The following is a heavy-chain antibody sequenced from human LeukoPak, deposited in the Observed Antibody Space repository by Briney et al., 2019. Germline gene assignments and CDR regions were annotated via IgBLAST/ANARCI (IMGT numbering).Heavy chain of an antibody. CDR2: IHRSGSP. CDR1: LDSTTSNF. V-gene: IGHV4-4*02. J-gene: IGHJ4*02. Sequence: SETLSLTCTVSLDSTTSNFWSWVRQPPGKGLEWIGEIHRSGSPNYNPSLQSRVTISIDRSRNQIVLELSSVTAADTAVYYCAREILGGFNPGAYWAQGILVTVSS. CDR3: AREILGGFNPGAY. D-gene: IGHD1-14*01.